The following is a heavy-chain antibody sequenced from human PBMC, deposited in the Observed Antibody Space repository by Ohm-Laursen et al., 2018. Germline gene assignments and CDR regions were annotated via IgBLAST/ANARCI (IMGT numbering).Heavy chain of an antibody. CDR2: INPSGGST. V-gene: IGHV1-46*01. Sequence: ASVKVSCKASGYTFTSYDINWVRQAPGQGLEWMGIINPSGGSTSYAQKFQGRVTMTRDTSTSTVYMELSSLRSEDTAVCYCAIPYYDFWSGSPLDDYWGQGTLATVSS. D-gene: IGHD3-3*01. J-gene: IGHJ4*02. CDR3: AIPYYDFWSGSPLDDY. CDR1: GYTFTSYD.